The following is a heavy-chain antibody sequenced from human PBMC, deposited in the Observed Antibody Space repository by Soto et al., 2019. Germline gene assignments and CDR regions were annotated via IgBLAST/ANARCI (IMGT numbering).Heavy chain of an antibody. V-gene: IGHV1-2*02. CDR3: ARGVVATITVSYYYYMDV. D-gene: IGHD5-12*01. J-gene: IGHJ6*03. CDR1: GYTFTGYF. CDR2: INPNSGGT. Sequence: EASVKVSCKASGYTFTGYFMHWVRQAPGQGLEWMGWINPNSGGTNYAQKFQGRVTMTADKSTSTAYMELSSLRSEDTAVYYCARGVVATITVSYYYYMDVWGKGTTVTVSS.